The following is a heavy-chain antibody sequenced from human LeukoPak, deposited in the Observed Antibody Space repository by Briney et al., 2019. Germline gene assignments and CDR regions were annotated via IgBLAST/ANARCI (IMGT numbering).Heavy chain of an antibody. J-gene: IGHJ4*02. CDR1: GFTFSSYW. CDR2: IKQDGSEK. D-gene: IGHD3-22*01. V-gene: IGHV3-7*01. Sequence: GGSLRLSCAASGFTFSSYWMSWVRQAPGKGLEWVANIKQDGSEKYYVDSVKGRFTISRDNAKSSLYLQMNSLRAEDTAVYYCARDLSFYGSSGSFDYWSQGTLVTVSS. CDR3: ARDLSFYGSSGSFDY.